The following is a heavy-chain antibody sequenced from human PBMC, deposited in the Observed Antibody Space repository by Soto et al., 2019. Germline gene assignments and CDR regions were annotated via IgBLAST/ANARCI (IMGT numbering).Heavy chain of an antibody. CDR3: ARGETTVTADY. J-gene: IGHJ4*02. V-gene: IGHV4-30-2*01. CDR2: IYHSGST. CDR1: GGSISSGGYS. D-gene: IGHD4-17*01. Sequence: QLQLQESGLGLVKPSQTLSLTCAVSGGSISSGGYSWSWIRQPPGKGLEWIGYIYHSGSTYYNPSLKSRVTISVDRSKNQFSLKLSSVTAADTAVYYCARGETTVTADYWGQGTLVTVSS.